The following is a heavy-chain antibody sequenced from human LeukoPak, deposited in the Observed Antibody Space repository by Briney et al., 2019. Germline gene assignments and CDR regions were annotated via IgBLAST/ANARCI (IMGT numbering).Heavy chain of an antibody. CDR1: GFTFSSYA. D-gene: IGHD6-13*01. CDR3: ARNTNGDSSSSYYYFDY. J-gene: IGHJ4*02. CDR2: ISYDGSNK. V-gene: IGHV3-30*04. Sequence: GGSLRLSCAASGFTFSSYAMHWVRQAPGKGLEWVALISYDGSNKYYADSVKARFIISRDNSKNTVYLQMNSLRAEDTAVYYCARNTNGDSSSSYYYFDYWGQGTLVTVSS.